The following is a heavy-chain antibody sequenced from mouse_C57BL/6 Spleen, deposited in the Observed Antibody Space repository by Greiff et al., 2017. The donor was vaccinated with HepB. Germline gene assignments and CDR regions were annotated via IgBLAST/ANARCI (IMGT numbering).Heavy chain of an antibody. CDR2: ISYSGST. J-gene: IGHJ2*01. CDR3: AREGDYDGRGYFDY. Sequence: EVKLMESGPGMVKPSQSLSLTCTVTGYSITSGYDWHWIRHFPGNKLEWMGYISYSGSTNYNPSLKSRISITHDTSKNHFFLKLNSVTTEDTATYYCAREGDYDGRGYFDYWGQGTTLTVSS. CDR1: GYSITSGYD. V-gene: IGHV3-1*01. D-gene: IGHD2-4*01.